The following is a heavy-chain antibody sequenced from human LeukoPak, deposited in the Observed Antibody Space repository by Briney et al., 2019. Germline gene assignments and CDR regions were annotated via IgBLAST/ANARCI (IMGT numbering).Heavy chain of an antibody. CDR3: ARTLGHYDSSGYLDWYFDL. V-gene: IGHV4-28*05. CDR1: GYSISSSNW. Sequence: SDTLSLTCAVSGYSISSSNWWGWIRQPPGKGLEWIGYIYYSGSIYYNQSLKSRVTMSVDTSKNQFSLKLSSVTAVDTAVYYCARTLGHYDSSGYLDWYFDLWGRGTLVTVSS. D-gene: IGHD3-22*01. J-gene: IGHJ2*01. CDR2: IYYSGSI.